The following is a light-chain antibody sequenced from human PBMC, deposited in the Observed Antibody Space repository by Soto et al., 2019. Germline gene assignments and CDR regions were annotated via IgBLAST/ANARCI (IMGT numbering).Light chain of an antibody. CDR2: GAS. J-gene: IGKJ1*01. CDR3: QQYET. CDR1: QSVSSN. V-gene: IGKV3D-15*01. Sequence: EIVMTRSPATLSVSPGERATLPCRASQSVSSNLAWYQQKPGQAPRLLIYGASTRATGIPDRFSGSGSGTDFTLTISRLEPEDFAVYYCQQYETFGQGTKVDIK.